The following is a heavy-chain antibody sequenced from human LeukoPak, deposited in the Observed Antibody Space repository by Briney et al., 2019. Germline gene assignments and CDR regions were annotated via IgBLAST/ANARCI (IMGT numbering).Heavy chain of an antibody. CDR2: MNPNGGNT. CDR3: ARGVPAAITENWFDP. J-gene: IGHJ5*02. D-gene: IGHD2-2*02. Sequence: ASVKVSCKASGYTFTSYDINWVRQATGQGLEWMGWMNPNGGNTGYAQKFQGRVTMTRDTSISTAYMELSRLRSDDTAVYYCARGVPAAITENWFDPWGQGTLVTVSS. V-gene: IGHV1-8*01. CDR1: GYTFTSYD.